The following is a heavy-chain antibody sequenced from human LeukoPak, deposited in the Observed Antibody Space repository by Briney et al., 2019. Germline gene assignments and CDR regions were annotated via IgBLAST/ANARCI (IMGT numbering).Heavy chain of an antibody. CDR2: ISSDGVNK. Sequence: GSLRLSCAASGFTFSSYGMHWVRQAPGKGLEWVAVISSDGVNKYSADSVKGRFTISRDNSKNTLYLQMNSLRAEDTAVYYCAKGQNYYDGSGYYSTDYWGQGTPVTASS. CDR3: AKGQNYYDGSGYYSTDY. V-gene: IGHV3-30*18. CDR1: GFTFSSYG. J-gene: IGHJ4*02. D-gene: IGHD3-22*01.